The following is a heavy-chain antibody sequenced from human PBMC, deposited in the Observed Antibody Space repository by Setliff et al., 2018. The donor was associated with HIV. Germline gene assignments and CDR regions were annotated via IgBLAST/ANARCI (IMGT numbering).Heavy chain of an antibody. CDR3: GRARSSWYNTSPYYFDL. CDR2: VSYSGST. D-gene: IGHD1-20*01. V-gene: IGHV4-59*11. J-gene: IGHJ4*02. CDR1: GGSISSHF. Sequence: PSETLSLTCTVSGGSISSHFWSWIRQPPGKGLEWIGTVSYSGSTNYNPSLKSRVTISVDTSENLFSLKLSSVTAADTAVYYCGRARSSWYNTSPYYFDLWGQGTLVTV.